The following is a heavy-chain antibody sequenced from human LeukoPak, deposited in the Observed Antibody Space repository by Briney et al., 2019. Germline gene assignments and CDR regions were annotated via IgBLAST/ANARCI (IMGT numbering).Heavy chain of an antibody. D-gene: IGHD6-19*01. J-gene: IGHJ6*03. CDR2: IIPIFGTA. CDR1: GGTFSSYA. V-gene: IGHV1-69*06. CDR3: ASRVGPVAGPYYYYYMDV. Sequence: SVKVSCKASGGTFSSYAISWVRQAPGQGLEWMGGIIPIFGTANYAQKFQGRVTITADKSTSTAYMELSSLRSEDTAVYYRASRVGPVAGPYYYYYMDVWGKGTTVTVSS.